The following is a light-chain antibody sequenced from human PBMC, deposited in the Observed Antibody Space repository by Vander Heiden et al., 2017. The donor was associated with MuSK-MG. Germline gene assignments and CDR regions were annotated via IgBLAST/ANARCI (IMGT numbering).Light chain of an antibody. CDR2: GDN. Sequence: FMLTQPHSVSESPWKTVTISCTRSSGSIASHYVQWYQQRPGSAPTTVIYGDNQRPSGVPDRFSGSIDSSSNSASLTISGLKTEDEADYHCQSYDNTIWVFGGGTKLTVL. V-gene: IGLV6-57*03. CDR1: SGSIASHY. J-gene: IGLJ3*02. CDR3: QSYDNTIWV.